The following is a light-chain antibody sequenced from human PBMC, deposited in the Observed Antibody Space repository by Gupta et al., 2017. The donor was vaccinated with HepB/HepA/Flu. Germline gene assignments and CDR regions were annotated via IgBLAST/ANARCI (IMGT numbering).Light chain of an antibody. J-gene: IGLJ3*02. V-gene: IGLV2-23*02. Sequence: QSALTQPASVSGSPGQSITISCTGTSSDVGSYNLISWYQQHTGKAPQILIHEVNKRASGVSNLFSGSKSGNTSSLTISGLQAEDESDCYCCLYTGSGALFGGGTKLTVL. CDR3: CLYTGSGAL. CDR2: EVN. CDR1: SSDVGSYNL.